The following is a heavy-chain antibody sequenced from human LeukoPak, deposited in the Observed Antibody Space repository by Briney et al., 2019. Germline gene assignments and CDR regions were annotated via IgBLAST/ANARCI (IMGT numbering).Heavy chain of an antibody. CDR3: ARGRRYYGSGRLEWGY. Sequence: ASVKVSCKASGYTLTSYDINWVRQATGQGLEWMGWMNPNSGNTGYAQKFQGRVTITRNTSISTAYMELSSLRSEDTAVYYCARGRRYYGSGRLEWGYWGQGTLVTVSS. V-gene: IGHV1-8*03. CDR2: MNPNSGNT. CDR1: GYTLTSYD. J-gene: IGHJ4*02. D-gene: IGHD3-10*01.